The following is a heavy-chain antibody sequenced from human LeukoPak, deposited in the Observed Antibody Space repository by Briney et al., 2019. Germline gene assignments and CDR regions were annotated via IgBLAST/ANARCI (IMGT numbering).Heavy chain of an antibody. V-gene: IGHV4-34*01. Sequence: SETLSPTCAVYGGSFSDYYWSWIRQPPGRGLEWIGEINHSGSTNYNPSLKRRVTISVDTSKNQFALKLSSVTAADTAVYYCARVYNVDVWGKGTTVTVSS. CDR3: ARVYNVDV. CDR1: GGSFSDYY. CDR2: INHSGST. D-gene: IGHD1-14*01. J-gene: IGHJ6*04.